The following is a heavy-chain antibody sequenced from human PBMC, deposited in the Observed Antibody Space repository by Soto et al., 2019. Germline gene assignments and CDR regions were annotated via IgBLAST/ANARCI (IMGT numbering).Heavy chain of an antibody. CDR2: ISSSSSYI. V-gene: IGHV3-21*01. CDR1: GFTSSSYS. CDR3: ARSLGYYDILTGYSPYYCFDY. Sequence: EVQLVESGGGLVKPGGSLRLSCAASGFTSSSYSMNWVRQAPGKGLEWVSSISSSSSYIYYADSVKGRFTISRDNAKNSLYLQMNSLRAEDTAVYYCARSLGYYDILTGYSPYYCFDYWGQGTLVTVSS. J-gene: IGHJ4*02. D-gene: IGHD3-9*01.